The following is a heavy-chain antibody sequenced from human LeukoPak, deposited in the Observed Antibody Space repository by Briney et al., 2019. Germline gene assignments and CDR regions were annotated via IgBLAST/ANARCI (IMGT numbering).Heavy chain of an antibody. Sequence: ASVKVSCKASGYTFTSDYLHWVRQAPGQGLEWMGIINPSGDSTTYAQRFQDRITMTRDTSTSTVYMELSSLRSEDTAVYYCVSTGRQLDPFDYWGQGTLVTVSS. V-gene: IGHV1-46*01. J-gene: IGHJ4*02. CDR1: GYTFTSDY. CDR3: VSTGRQLDPFDY. D-gene: IGHD3-9*01. CDR2: INPSGDST.